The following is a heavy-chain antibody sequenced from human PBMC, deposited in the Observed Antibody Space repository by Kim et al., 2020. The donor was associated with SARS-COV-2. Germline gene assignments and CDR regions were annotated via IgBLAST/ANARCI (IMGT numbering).Heavy chain of an antibody. Sequence: YNQSLKSRVTISVDTSKNRFSLKLSSVTAADTAVYYCASFGLGTPISVDYWGQGTLVTVSS. D-gene: IGHD3-16*01. J-gene: IGHJ4*02. V-gene: IGHV4-31*02. CDR3: ASFGLGTPISVDY.